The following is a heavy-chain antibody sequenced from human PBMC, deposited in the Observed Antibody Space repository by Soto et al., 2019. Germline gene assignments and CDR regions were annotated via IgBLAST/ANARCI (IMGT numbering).Heavy chain of an antibody. Sequence: GGSLRLSCAASGFTFSSYWMHWVRQAPGKGLVWVSRINSDGSSTSYADSVKGRFTISRDNAKNTLYLQMNSLRAEDTAVYYCAKDLASSYYDILTGCDYWGQGTLVTVSS. CDR3: AKDLASSYYDILTGCDY. J-gene: IGHJ4*02. CDR1: GFTFSSYW. V-gene: IGHV3-74*01. D-gene: IGHD3-9*01. CDR2: INSDGSST.